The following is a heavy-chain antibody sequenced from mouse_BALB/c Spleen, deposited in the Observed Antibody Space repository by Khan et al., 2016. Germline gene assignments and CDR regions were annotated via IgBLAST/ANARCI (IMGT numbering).Heavy chain of an antibody. V-gene: IGHV3-8*02. J-gene: IGHJ4*01. CDR1: GDSITSGY. CDR2: ISYSGST. CDR3: ARSYSRVVGMDY. Sequence: EVQLVETGPSLVKPSQTLSITCSVTGDSITSGYWNWIRKFPGNKLEYMGYISYSGSTYYNPSLKSRISITRDTSKNQYFLQLNSVTTEDTATYYCARSYSRVVGMDYWGQGTSVTVSS. D-gene: IGHD1-1*01.